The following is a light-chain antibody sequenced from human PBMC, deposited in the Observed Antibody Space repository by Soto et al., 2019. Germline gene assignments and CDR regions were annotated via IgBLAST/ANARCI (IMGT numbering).Light chain of an antibody. CDR1: QSINSW. Sequence: DSQMTQSPSTLSASVGDRVTITCRASQSINSWLAWYQQKPGKAPKFLIYDTSSLESGVPSRFSGSGSGTEFTLTISSLQPDDFATYYCQQYKSYPWTFGQGTKVEI. J-gene: IGKJ1*01. V-gene: IGKV1-5*01. CDR2: DTS. CDR3: QQYKSYPWT.